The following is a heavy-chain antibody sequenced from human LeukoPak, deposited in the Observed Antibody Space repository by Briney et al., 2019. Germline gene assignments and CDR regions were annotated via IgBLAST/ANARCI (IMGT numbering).Heavy chain of an antibody. V-gene: IGHV1-18*01. J-gene: IGHJ6*03. Sequence: ASVKVSCKASGGTFSSYAISWVRQAPGQGLEWMGWISAYNGNTNYAQKLQGRVTMTTDTSTSTAYMELRSLRSDDTAVYYCARGGGIGSSPTTYYYYYYMDVWGKGTTVTISS. D-gene: IGHD6-13*01. CDR3: ARGGGIGSSPTTYYYYYYMDV. CDR1: GGTFSSYA. CDR2: ISAYNGNT.